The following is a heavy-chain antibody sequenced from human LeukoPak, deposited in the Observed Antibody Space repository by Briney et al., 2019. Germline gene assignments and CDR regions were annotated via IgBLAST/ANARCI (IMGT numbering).Heavy chain of an antibody. Sequence: GGSLRLSCEGAGFAFNSYSMAWVRQAPGKGLEWVSSISTASSFTHYADSVTGRFTLSRDNAKNALHLQLNSLRAKDTAVYYCVASPRTVPNKPGPFEYWGQGTLVTVSS. J-gene: IGHJ4*01. V-gene: IGHV3-21*01. CDR3: VASPRTVPNKPGPFEY. CDR1: GFAFNSYS. CDR2: ISTASSFT. D-gene: IGHD1-14*01.